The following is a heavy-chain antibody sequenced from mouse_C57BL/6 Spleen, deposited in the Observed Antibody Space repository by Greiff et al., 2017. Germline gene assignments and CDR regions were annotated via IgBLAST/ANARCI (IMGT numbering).Heavy chain of an antibody. V-gene: IGHV1-72*01. CDR2: IDPTSGGT. Sequence: QVQLQQPGAELVKPGASVKLSCKASGYTFTSYWMHWVKQRPGRGLEWIGRIDPTSGGTKYNEKFKSKATLTVDKPSSTAYMQLSSLTSEDSAVYYCARSGITTVVDPPFAYWGQGTLVTVSA. CDR3: ARSGITTVVDPPFAY. CDR1: GYTFTSYW. J-gene: IGHJ3*01. D-gene: IGHD1-1*01.